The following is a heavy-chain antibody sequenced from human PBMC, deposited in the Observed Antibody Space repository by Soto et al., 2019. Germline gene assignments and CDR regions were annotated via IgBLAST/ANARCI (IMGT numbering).Heavy chain of an antibody. V-gene: IGHV4-59*02. Sequence: SSETLSLTCTVSGGSVSSYYWSWIRQPPGKGLEWIGYIHYSGSTTNPSLKSRVTISVDTSKNQFSLKLSSVTAADTAVYYCAREEVVRYFGVWGQGTLVTVSS. CDR2: IHYSGST. CDR1: GGSVSSYY. D-gene: IGHD3-9*01. CDR3: AREEVVRYFGV. J-gene: IGHJ4*02.